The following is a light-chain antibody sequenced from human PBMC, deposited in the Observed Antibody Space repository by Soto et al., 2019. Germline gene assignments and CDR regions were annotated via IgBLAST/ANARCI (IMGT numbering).Light chain of an antibody. Sequence: QSALAQTASVXGSPGRPSTISCTGTSSDVGGYNYVSWYQQHPGKAPKLMIYEVSNRPSGVSDRFYGSKSGNTASLTISGLQAEDEADYYCTSYTSSSTPVFGTGTKVPVL. CDR3: TSYTSSSTPV. J-gene: IGLJ1*01. CDR1: SSDVGGYNY. V-gene: IGLV2-14*01. CDR2: EVS.